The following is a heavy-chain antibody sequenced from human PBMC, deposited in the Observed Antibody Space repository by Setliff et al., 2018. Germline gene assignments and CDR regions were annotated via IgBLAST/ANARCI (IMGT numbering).Heavy chain of an antibody. V-gene: IGHV4-39*07. CDR3: ARSFSRREKFLLDY. CDR2: IYYSGST. J-gene: IGHJ4*02. CDR1: GGSISSSSYY. Sequence: LSLTCTVSGGSISSSSYYWGWIRQPPGKGLEWIGSIYYSGSTYYNPSLKSRVTISVDTSKNQFSLRVSSVTAADTAVYYCARSFSRREKFLLDYWGQGALVTVSS.